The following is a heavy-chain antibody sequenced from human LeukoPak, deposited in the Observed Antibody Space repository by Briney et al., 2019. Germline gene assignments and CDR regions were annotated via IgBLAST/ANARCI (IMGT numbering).Heavy chain of an antibody. Sequence: SVKVSCKASGGTLSSYAISWVRQAPGQGLEWMGGIIPIFGTANYAQKFQGRVTITADESASTAYMELSSMRCEGTGDKYCAHSARSGYFDAFDIWGQGTMVTVSS. D-gene: IGHD3-3*01. J-gene: IGHJ3*02. CDR1: GGTLSSYA. CDR3: AHSARSGYFDAFDI. V-gene: IGHV1-69*01. CDR2: IIPIFGTA.